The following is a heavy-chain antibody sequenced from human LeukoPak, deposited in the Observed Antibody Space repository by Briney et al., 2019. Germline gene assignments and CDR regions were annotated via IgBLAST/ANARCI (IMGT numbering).Heavy chain of an antibody. Sequence: GASVKVSCKASGYTFTGYYMHWVRQAPGQGLEWMGWINPNSGGTNYAQKFQGRVTMTRDTSISTAYMELSRLRSDDTAVYYCARERPGYDILTGYYSGGPLDYWGQGTLVTVSS. CDR3: ARERPGYDILTGYYSGGPLDY. V-gene: IGHV1-2*02. J-gene: IGHJ4*02. CDR1: GYTFTGYY. D-gene: IGHD3-9*01. CDR2: INPNSGGT.